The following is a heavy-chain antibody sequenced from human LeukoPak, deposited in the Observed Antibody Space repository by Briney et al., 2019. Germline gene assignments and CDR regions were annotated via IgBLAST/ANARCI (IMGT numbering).Heavy chain of an antibody. D-gene: IGHD5-12*01. CDR2: IGAGGTFT. CDR3: VSPGGYEHWASIT. Sequence: PGGSLRLSCTASGFTFSSYAMNWVRQAPGKGLEWVSGIGAGGTFTYYADSVKGRFTISRDNAKNSLYLQMNSLKVEDTAVYYCVSPGGYEHWASITWGQGTMVSVST. V-gene: IGHV3-23*01. J-gene: IGHJ4*02. CDR1: GFTFSSYA.